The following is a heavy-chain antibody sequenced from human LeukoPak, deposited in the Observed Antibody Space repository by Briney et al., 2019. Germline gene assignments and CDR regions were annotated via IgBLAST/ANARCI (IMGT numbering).Heavy chain of an antibody. D-gene: IGHD3-10*01. J-gene: IGHJ4*02. V-gene: IGHV4-39*07. CDR2: LYYSGRT. CDR1: GVPLCSSSYY. Sequence: AETLSHTCTVSGVPLCSSSYYWGGIRQPPGKGLEWIGRLYYSGRTYYTPSLKRRVTISVDTSKNQFSLKLSSVTAADTAVYYCARVSLVRGAPDYDFDYWGQGTLVTVSS. CDR3: ARVSLVRGAPDYDFDY.